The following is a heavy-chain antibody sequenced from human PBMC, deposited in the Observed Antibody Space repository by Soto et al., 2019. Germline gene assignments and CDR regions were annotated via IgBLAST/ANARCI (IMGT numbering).Heavy chain of an antibody. Sequence: PGESLKISCQTSGYSFSTHWIGWVRQKAGKGLEWMGIIYPGDSETKYSPSFQGQVTISAAKSIRTAFLEWNSLKASDTAMYYCARRFGLDVWGQGTAVTVSS. CDR3: ARRFGLDV. D-gene: IGHD3-3*01. CDR1: GYSFSTHW. CDR2: IYPGDSET. V-gene: IGHV5-51*01. J-gene: IGHJ6*02.